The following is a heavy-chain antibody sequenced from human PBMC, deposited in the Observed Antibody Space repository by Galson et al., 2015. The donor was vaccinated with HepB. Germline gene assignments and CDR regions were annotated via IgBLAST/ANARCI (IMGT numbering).Heavy chain of an antibody. D-gene: IGHD3-22*01. CDR1: GFTFSSYG. CDR3: AKDRKSVPRYYYDSSGYYLPYYYYGMDV. Sequence: SLRLSCAASGFTFSSYGMHWVRQAPGKGLEWVAFIRYDGSNKYYADSVKGRFTISRDNSKNTLYLQMNSLRAEDTAVYYCAKDRKSVPRYYYDSSGYYLPYYYYGMDVWGQGTTVTVSS. V-gene: IGHV3-30*02. CDR2: IRYDGSNK. J-gene: IGHJ6*02.